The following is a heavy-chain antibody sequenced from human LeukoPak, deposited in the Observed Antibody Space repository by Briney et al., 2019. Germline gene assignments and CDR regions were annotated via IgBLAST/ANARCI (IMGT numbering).Heavy chain of an antibody. Sequence: PSETLSLTCTVPGGSISSSSYYWGWIRQPPGKGLEWIGSIYYSGSTYYNPSLKSRVTISVDTSKNQFSLKLSSVTAADTAVYYCARHVEEGYNWNYVTSNFDYWGQGTLVTVSS. CDR3: ARHVEEGYNWNYVTSNFDY. CDR2: IYYSGST. J-gene: IGHJ4*02. CDR1: GGSISSSSYY. D-gene: IGHD1-7*01. V-gene: IGHV4-39*01.